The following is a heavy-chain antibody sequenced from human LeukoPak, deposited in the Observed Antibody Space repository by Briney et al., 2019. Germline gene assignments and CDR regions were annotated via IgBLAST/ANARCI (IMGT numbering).Heavy chain of an antibody. CDR1: GFTFSDYY. CDR3: TTSAYDYVWAYYFDY. CDR2: IRGKANTYAT. J-gene: IGHJ4*02. V-gene: IGHV3-73*01. Sequence: PGGSLRLSCAASGFTFSDYYMSWIRQAPGKGLEWVGRIRGKANTYATLYDASVKGRFTISRDDSKNTAYLQMNSLKTEDTAVYYCTTSAYDYVWAYYFDYWGQGTLVTVSS. D-gene: IGHD3-16*01.